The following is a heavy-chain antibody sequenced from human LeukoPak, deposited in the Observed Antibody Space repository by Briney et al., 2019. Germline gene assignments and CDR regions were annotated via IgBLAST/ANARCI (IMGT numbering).Heavy chain of an antibody. J-gene: IGHJ6*03. CDR3: VRDDVTLVRGAPGGYYYIMDV. Sequence: GGSLRLSCAASGFTFSSYEMNWVRQAPGKGLEWVSYISSSGSTIYYADSVKGRFTISRDNAKNSLYLHMNSLRAEDTAVYSCVRDDVTLVRGAPGGYYYIMDVWGKGTTVSVSS. V-gene: IGHV3-48*03. CDR1: GFTFSSYE. CDR2: ISSSGSTI. D-gene: IGHD3-10*01.